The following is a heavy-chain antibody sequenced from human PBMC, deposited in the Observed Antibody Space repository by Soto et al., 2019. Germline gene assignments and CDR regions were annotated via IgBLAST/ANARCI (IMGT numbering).Heavy chain of an antibody. CDR1: GGSISSDDYY. CDR3: ATETDAFDI. J-gene: IGHJ3*02. V-gene: IGHV4-30-4*01. Sequence: QVQLQESGPGLVKPSQTLSLTCTVSGGSISSDDYYWSWIRQPPGKGLEWIGYIYYSGSTYYKPSLKSRVTISVDTSKHQFSLKLSSVTAADSAVYSGATETDAFDIWGQGTMVTVSS. CDR2: IYYSGST.